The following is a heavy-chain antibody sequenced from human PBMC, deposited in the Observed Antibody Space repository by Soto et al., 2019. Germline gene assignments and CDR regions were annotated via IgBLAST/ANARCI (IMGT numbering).Heavy chain of an antibody. Sequence: SQTLLLTCVISGDSVSSNGACWNWIRQSPSRGPQWLGRIYYRSKWFHDYAASVESRMAINPDTSRNQFSLQLNYVTPEDTAVYYCARVHCSAGTCLDGLDFWGQGTTVTVSS. V-gene: IGHV6-1*01. CDR2: IYYRSKWFH. CDR1: GDSVSSNGAC. CDR3: ARVHCSAGTCLDGLDF. J-gene: IGHJ6*02. D-gene: IGHD2-15*01.